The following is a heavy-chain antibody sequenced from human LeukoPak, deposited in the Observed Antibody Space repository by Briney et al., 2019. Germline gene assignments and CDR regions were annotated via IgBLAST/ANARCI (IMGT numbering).Heavy chain of an antibody. CDR3: EKDLLGVYCTNGVCYQNY. D-gene: IGHD2-8*01. CDR1: GFTFSSYG. J-gene: IGHJ4*02. Sequence: GGSLRLSCAASGFTFSSYGMHWVRQAPGKGLEWVSFIWDDGSNKYYADSVKGRFTISRDNSKNTLYLKINSLRAEETAVYYCEKDLLGVYCTNGVCYQNYWGQGTLVTVSS. CDR2: IWDDGSNK. V-gene: IGHV3-30*02.